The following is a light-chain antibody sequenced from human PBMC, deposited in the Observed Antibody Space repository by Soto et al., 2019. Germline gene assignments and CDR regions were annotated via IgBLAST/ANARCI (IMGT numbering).Light chain of an antibody. J-gene: IGKJ1*01. CDR2: GAS. CDR3: QQYGSSGT. CDR1: QSVSNNY. V-gene: IGKV3-20*01. Sequence: EIVLTQSPGTLSLSPWERATLSCRASQSVSNNYLAWYQQKPGQAPRLLMYGASNRATGIPDRFSGSGSGTDFTLTITRLEPEDFAVYYCQQYGSSGTFGQGTKVDIK.